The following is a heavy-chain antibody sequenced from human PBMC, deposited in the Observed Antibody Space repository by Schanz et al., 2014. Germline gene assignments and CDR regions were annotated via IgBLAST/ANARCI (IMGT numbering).Heavy chain of an antibody. Sequence: EVQLVESGGGLIQPGGSLRLSCAVSGFTVNTNYMSWVRQAPGKGLEWISSMYINSGSTQYADSVKGRFIISRDSSKNTLFLQMNNLRAEDTAVYFCARDGGRDGYNLAFDVWGQGTLVTVSS. D-gene: IGHD5-12*01. J-gene: IGHJ3*01. V-gene: IGHV3-53*01. CDR3: ARDGGRDGYNLAFDV. CDR2: MYINSGST. CDR1: GFTVNTNY.